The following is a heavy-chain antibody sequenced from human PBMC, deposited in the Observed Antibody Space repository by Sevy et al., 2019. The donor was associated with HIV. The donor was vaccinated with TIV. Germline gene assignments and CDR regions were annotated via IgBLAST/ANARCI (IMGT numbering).Heavy chain of an antibody. Sequence: GGSLRLSCTASGFTFTHAWMSWVRQAPGKGLEWVGRIKSTPDGGTTDYAAPVKGRFTISRDDSKNTLYLQMNSLKTEVTAVYYCSTDPIIVLLVTDGMDVWGQGTTVTVSS. CDR3: STDPIIVLLVTDGMDV. CDR2: IKSTPDGGTT. D-gene: IGHD2-8*02. V-gene: IGHV3-15*01. J-gene: IGHJ6*02. CDR1: GFTFTHAW.